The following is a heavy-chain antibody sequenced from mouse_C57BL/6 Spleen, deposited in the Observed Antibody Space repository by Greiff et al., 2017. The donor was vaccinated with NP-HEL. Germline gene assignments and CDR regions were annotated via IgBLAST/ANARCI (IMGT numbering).Heavy chain of an antibody. CDR2: IDPSDSYT. CDR1: GYTFTSYW. D-gene: IGHD2-1*01. J-gene: IGHJ3*01. CDR3: ARSSSTMPPWFAY. V-gene: IGHV1-69*01. Sequence: QVQLKQPGAELVMPGASVKLSCKASGYTFTSYWMHWVKQRPGQGLEWIGEIDPSDSYTNYNQKFKGKSTLTVDKSSSTAYMQLSSLTSEDSAVYYCARSSSTMPPWFAYWGQGTLVTVSA.